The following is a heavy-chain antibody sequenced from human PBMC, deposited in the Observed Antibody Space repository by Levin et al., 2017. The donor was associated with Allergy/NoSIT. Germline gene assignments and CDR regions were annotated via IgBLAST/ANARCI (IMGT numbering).Heavy chain of an antibody. D-gene: IGHD3-16*01. CDR3: VGDWGFDY. Sequence: GGSLRLSCSASGFAFSNHGMRWVRQIPGKGLETLSTITNDGGSTYYADSVKGRFTISRDNSKNTLYLQMSSLRPEDTAVYYCVGDWGFDYWGQGTLVTVSS. J-gene: IGHJ4*02. V-gene: IGHV3-64D*06. CDR2: ITNDGGST. CDR1: GFAFSNHG.